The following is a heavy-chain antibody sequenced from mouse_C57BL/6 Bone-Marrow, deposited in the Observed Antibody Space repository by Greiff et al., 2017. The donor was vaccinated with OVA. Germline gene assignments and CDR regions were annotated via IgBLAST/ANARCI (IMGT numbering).Heavy chain of an antibody. CDR3: ARPGAGSSFDF. CDR1: GYTFTEYT. Sequence: VMLVESGAELVKPGASVKLSCKASGYTFTEYTIHWVKQRSGQGLEWIGWFYPGSGSIKYNEKFKDKATLTADKSSSTVSMELTILTSDSSSVYFCARPGAGSSFDFWGPGTTLTVSS. J-gene: IGHJ2*01. CDR2: FYPGSGSI. V-gene: IGHV1-62-2*01. D-gene: IGHD3-3*01.